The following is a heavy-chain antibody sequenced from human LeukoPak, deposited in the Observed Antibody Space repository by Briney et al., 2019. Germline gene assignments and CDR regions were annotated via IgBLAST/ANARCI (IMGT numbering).Heavy chain of an antibody. CDR3: AKGRPDCSSTSCPLDY. J-gene: IGHJ4*02. CDR1: GFTFSSYA. Sequence: GGSLRLSCAASGFTFSSYAMSWVRQAPGKGLEWVSAISGSGGSTYYADSVKGRFTISRDNSKNTLYLQMNSLRAEDTAVYYCAKGRPDCSSTSCPLDYWGQGTLVTVSS. CDR2: ISGSGGST. D-gene: IGHD2-2*01. V-gene: IGHV3-23*01.